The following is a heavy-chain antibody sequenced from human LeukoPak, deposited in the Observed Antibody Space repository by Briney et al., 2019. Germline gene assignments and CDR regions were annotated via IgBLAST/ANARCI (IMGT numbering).Heavy chain of an antibody. CDR1: GVSISSSSNY. CDR2: IYYSGST. D-gene: IGHD3-9*01. J-gene: IGHJ4*02. V-gene: IGHV4-39*01. CDR3: ARGYYDVLTGHPKNFDY. Sequence: PSETLSLTCTVSGVSISSSSNYWGWIRQSPGKGLEWIGRIYYSGSTYYSPSLKSRVTISVDTSNNQFSLKLSSVTAADTAVYYCARGYYDVLTGHPKNFDYWGKGTLVTVSS.